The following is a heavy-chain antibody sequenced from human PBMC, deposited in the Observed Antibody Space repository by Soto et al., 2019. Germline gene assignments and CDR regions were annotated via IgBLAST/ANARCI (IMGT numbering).Heavy chain of an antibody. V-gene: IGHV3-30*03. Sequence: VQLVESGGGVVQPGNSLRLSCAVSGIVFSSFGMHWVRQAPGKGLEWVAVISFDTSNSYYADSVNGRFTISRDNSKNILFLQMDGLRPEDTAVYWCMTPGTSDHSNYWGRGTLVNVSA. CDR1: GIVFSSFG. CDR2: ISFDTSNS. CDR3: MTPGTSDHSNY. J-gene: IGHJ4*02. D-gene: IGHD2-8*02.